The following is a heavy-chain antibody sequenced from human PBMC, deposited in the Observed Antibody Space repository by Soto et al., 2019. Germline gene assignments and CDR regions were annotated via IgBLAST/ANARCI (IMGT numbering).Heavy chain of an antibody. CDR1: GFTFSDYY. V-gene: IGHV3-11*05. J-gene: IGHJ3*02. D-gene: IGHD2-15*01. Sequence: QVQLVESGGGLVKPGGSLRLSCAASGFTFSDYYMSWIRQAPGKGLEWVSYISSSSYTNYADSVKGRFTISRDNAKNSLYLQMNSLRAEDTAVYYCAREGRCSGGSCYSLDAFDIWGQGTMVTVSS. CDR2: ISSSSYT. CDR3: AREGRCSGGSCYSLDAFDI.